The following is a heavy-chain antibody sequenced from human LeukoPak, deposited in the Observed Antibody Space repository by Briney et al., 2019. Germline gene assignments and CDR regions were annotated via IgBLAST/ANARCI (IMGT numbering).Heavy chain of an antibody. CDR2: INHSGST. J-gene: IGHJ4*02. Sequence: SETLSLTCAVYGGSFSGYYWSWIRQPPGKGLEWIGEINHSGSTNYNPSLKSRVTISVDTSKNRFSLKVTSVTAADTAVYYCARQNGVGLFTLPGGQGTLVTVSS. CDR1: GGSFSGYY. V-gene: IGHV4-34*01. CDR3: ARQNGVGLFTLP. D-gene: IGHD2-8*01.